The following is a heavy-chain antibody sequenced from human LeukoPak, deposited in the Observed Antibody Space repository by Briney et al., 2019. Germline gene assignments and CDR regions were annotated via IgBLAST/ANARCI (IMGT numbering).Heavy chain of an antibody. CDR1: GFTFSSYA. D-gene: IGHD3-10*01. V-gene: IGHV3-23*01. Sequence: GGSLRLSCAASGFTFSSYAMSWVRQAPGKGLEWVSAISGSGGSTYYADSVKGRFTISRDNSKNTLYLQMNSLRAEDTAVYYCAKSMGDVLLWFGEPRVAFDIWGQGTMVTVSS. J-gene: IGHJ3*02. CDR2: ISGSGGST. CDR3: AKSMGDVLLWFGEPRVAFDI.